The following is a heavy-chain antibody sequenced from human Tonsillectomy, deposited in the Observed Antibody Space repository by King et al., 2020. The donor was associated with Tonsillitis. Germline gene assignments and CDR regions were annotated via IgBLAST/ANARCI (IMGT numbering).Heavy chain of an antibody. CDR3: ARESGYYELYYFDY. J-gene: IGHJ4*02. CDR2: IYTSGST. CDR1: GGSISSYY. D-gene: IGHD3-22*01. Sequence: QLQESGPGLVKPSETLSLTCTVSGGSISSYYWSWIRQPAGKGLEWIGRIYTSGSTNYNPSLKSRVPMSVDTSKNQFSLKLSSVTAADTAVYYCARESGYYELYYFDYWGQGTLVTVSS. V-gene: IGHV4-4*07.